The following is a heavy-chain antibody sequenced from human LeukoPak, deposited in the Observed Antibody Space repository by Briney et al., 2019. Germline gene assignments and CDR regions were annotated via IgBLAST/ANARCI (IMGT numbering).Heavy chain of an antibody. Sequence: SETLSLTCTVSGGFISSYYWSWIRQPAGKGLEWIGRIYTSGSTNYNPSLKSRVTMSVDTSKNQFSLKLSSVTAADTAVYYCARARIQLWGDAFDIWGQGTMVTVSS. CDR1: GGFISSYY. D-gene: IGHD5-18*01. J-gene: IGHJ3*02. V-gene: IGHV4-4*07. CDR3: ARARIQLWGDAFDI. CDR2: IYTSGST.